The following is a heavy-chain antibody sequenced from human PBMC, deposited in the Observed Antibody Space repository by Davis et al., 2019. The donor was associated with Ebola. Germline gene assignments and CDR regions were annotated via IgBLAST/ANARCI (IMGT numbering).Heavy chain of an antibody. V-gene: IGHV4-59*01. D-gene: IGHD5-18*01. CDR2: IHYLGNT. J-gene: IGHJ4*02. Sequence: MPSETLSLTCTVSGGSINNYFWSWIRQPPGKGLEWIGNIHYLGNTNYNPSLKSRVTMSVDTSKNQFSLELTSVTAADTAVYYCARGWRTAMIDDWGQGNLVTVSS. CDR1: GGSINNYF. CDR3: ARGWRTAMIDD.